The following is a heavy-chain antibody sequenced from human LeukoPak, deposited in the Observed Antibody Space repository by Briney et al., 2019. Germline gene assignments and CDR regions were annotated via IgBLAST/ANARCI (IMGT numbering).Heavy chain of an antibody. J-gene: IGHJ4*02. CDR3: ARGTFGSGSFLDY. Sequence: SETLSLTCTVSGGSSDFYYWNWIRQPPGKGLGWIGNVYYTGNTDYNPSFKSRITISVDTSRTHFSLELGSVTSADTAFYYCARGTFGSGSFLDYWGQGILVTVSS. CDR2: VYYTGNT. CDR1: GGSSDFYY. V-gene: IGHV4-59*01. D-gene: IGHD3-10*01.